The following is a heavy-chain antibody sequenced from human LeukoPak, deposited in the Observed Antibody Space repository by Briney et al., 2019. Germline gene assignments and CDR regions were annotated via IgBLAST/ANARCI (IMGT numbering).Heavy chain of an antibody. Sequence: PSETLSLTCAVYGGSFSGYYWSWIRQPPGKGLEWIGYIYYSGSTNYNPSLKSRVTISVDTSKNQFSLKLSSVTAADTAVYYCARGRRYDYWGQGTLVTVSS. CDR3: ARGRRYDY. CDR1: GGSFSGYY. CDR2: IYYSGST. J-gene: IGHJ4*02. V-gene: IGHV4-59*01.